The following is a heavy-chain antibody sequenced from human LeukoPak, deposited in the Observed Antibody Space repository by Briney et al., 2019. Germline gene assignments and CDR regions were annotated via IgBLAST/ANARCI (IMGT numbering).Heavy chain of an antibody. J-gene: IGHJ3*02. D-gene: IGHD2-15*01. V-gene: IGHV4-4*07. CDR1: GGSISSYY. CDR2: IYTSGST. Sequence: PSETLPLTCTVSGGSISSYYWSWIRQPAGKGLEWIGRIYTSGSTNYNPSLKSRVTMSVDTTKNQFSLKLSSVTAADTAVYYCAREPPRRNIVVVVAATVEAFDIWGQGTMVTVSS. CDR3: AREPPRRNIVVVVAATVEAFDI.